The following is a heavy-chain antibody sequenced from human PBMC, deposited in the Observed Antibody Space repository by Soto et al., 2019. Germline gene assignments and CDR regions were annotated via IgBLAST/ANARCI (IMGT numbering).Heavy chain of an antibody. V-gene: IGHV2-5*02. J-gene: IGHJ4*02. CDR3: AHRGYMYGNWDHGYFDY. D-gene: IGHD5-18*01. CDR2: IYWDDDK. CDR1: GFSLTTSGVG. Sequence: QITLKESGPTRVKPTQTLALTCTFSGFSLTTSGVGVGWIRKTPGKALEWLAVIYWDDDKRYSPSLKSRLTITKDTSKNQVVVTMAYMDPVDTATYFCAHRGYMYGNWDHGYFDYWGQGILVTVSS.